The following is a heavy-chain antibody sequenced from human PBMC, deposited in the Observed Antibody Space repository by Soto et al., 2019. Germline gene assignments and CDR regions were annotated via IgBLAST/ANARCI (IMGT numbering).Heavy chain of an antibody. CDR1: GFTFDDYS. V-gene: IGHV3-43*01. CDR3: VKDMAGGGNSGPFDF. J-gene: IGHJ4*02. D-gene: IGHD2-21*02. CDR2: INWDDSNT. Sequence: VQLVEYGGVVVQPGGSLRLSCAPSGFTFDDYSMRWVRQAPGKGLEWLSVINWDDSNTYYADSLRGRFTISRDNSNKSLYLQMNSLTAEDTALYYCVKDMAGGGNSGPFDFWGQGTLVTVSP.